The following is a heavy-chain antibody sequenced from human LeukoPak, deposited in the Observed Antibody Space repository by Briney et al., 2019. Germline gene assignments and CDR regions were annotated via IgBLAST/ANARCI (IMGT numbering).Heavy chain of an antibody. V-gene: IGHV1-69*04. D-gene: IGHD6-13*01. CDR3: AREDIAAAGPYYFDY. Sequence: ASVKVSCKASGGTFSSYTINWVRQAPGQGLEWMGRIIPILGIANYAQKFQGRVTITADKSTSTAYMELSSLRSEDTAVYYCAREDIAAAGPYYFDYWGQGTLVTVSS. CDR1: GGTFSSYT. J-gene: IGHJ4*02. CDR2: IIPILGIA.